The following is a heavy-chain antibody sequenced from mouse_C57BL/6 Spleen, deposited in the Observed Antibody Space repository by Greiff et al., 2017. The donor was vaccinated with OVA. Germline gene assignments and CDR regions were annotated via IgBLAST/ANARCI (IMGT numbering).Heavy chain of an antibody. J-gene: IGHJ3*01. CDR3: AREGDPSFAY. CDR2: ISYDGSN. V-gene: IGHV3-6*01. CDR1: GYSITSGYY. Sequence: EVQLKESGPGLVKPSQSLSLTCSVTGYSITSGYYWNWIRQFPGNKLEWMGYISYDGSNNYNPSLKNRISITRDTSKNQFFLKLNSVTTEDTATYYCAREGDPSFAYWGQGTLVTVSA.